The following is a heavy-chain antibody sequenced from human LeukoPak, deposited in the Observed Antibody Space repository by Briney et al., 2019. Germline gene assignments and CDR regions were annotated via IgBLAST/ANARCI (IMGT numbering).Heavy chain of an antibody. CDR3: AVDYYGLGTNNWFDP. V-gene: IGHV3-30*01. CDR1: GYPFTRNA. J-gene: IGHJ5*02. CDR2: TSPDGSEQ. Sequence: PGGSLRLSCVASGYPFTRNAMHWVRQAPGKGLEWVAVTSPDGSEQYYADSVKGRCTISRDNSKNTVFLQMNSLRTEDTAVYYGAVDYYGLGTNNWFDPWGQGALVTVSS. D-gene: IGHD3-10*01.